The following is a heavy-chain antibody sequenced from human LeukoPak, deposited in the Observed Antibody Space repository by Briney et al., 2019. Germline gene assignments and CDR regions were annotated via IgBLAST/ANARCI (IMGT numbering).Heavy chain of an antibody. J-gene: IGHJ4*02. CDR2: IKSKTDGGTT. CDR1: GFTFSNAW. CDR3: TTYGSGRKFDY. V-gene: IGHV3-15*01. D-gene: IGHD3-10*01. Sequence: GGSLRLSCAASGFTFSNAWMSWVRQAPGKGLQWVGRIKSKTDGGTTHYAAPVKGRFTISRDDSKNTLYLQMNSLKTEDTAVYYCTTYGSGRKFDYWGQGILVTVSS.